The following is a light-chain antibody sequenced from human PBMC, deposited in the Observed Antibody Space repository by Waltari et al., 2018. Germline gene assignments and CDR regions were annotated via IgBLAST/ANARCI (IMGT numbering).Light chain of an antibody. Sequence: QSALTQPASVSGSPGQSITLSCTGTNSDLGSSILVSWYQQHPGKAPKLLTYDVNKRPLGVSDRFSGSKSGNTASLTISGLQAEDEADYYCSSYVGSRCFFGGGTKLTGL. CDR3: SSYVGSRCF. V-gene: IGLV2-23*02. J-gene: IGLJ2*01. CDR2: DVN. CDR1: NSDLGSSIL.